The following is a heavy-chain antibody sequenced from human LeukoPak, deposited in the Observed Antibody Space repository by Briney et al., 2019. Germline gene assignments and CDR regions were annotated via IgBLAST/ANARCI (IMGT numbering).Heavy chain of an antibody. CDR2: IYWDDDK. D-gene: IGHD5-18*01. CDR1: GFSLSTSGVG. CDR3: AHGYEDTAMVTEWFDP. V-gene: IGHV2-5*02. Sequence: SGPTLVKPTQTLTLTCTFSGFSLSTSGVGVGWIRQPPGKALEWLALIYWDDDKRYSPSLKSRLTITKDTSKNQVVLTMTNMDPVDTATYYCAHGYEDTAMVTEWFDPWGQGTLVTVSS. J-gene: IGHJ5*02.